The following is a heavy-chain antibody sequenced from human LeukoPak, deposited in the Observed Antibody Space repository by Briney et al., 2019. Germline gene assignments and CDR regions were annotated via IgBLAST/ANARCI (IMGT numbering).Heavy chain of an antibody. CDR2: IHHSGST. Sequence: SETLSLTCAVSGYSISSDYYWGRIRQPPGKGLEWIVSIHHSGSTYYNPSLKSRVTISVDTSKNQFSLKLSSVTAADTAIYFCATHNADYRAGWFDPWGQGTLVTVSS. J-gene: IGHJ5*02. D-gene: IGHD4/OR15-4a*01. CDR3: ATHNADYRAGWFDP. CDR1: GYSISSDYY. V-gene: IGHV4-38-2*01.